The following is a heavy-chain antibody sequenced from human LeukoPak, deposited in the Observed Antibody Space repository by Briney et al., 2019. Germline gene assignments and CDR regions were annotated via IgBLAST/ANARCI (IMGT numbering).Heavy chain of an antibody. Sequence: GGSLRLSCAASGFTLSSYSMNWVRQAPGKGLEWVSSISSSSSYIYYADSVKGRFTISRDNAKNSLYLQMNSLRAEDTAVYYCAGTVVSAEAFDIWGQGTMVTV. V-gene: IGHV3-21*01. J-gene: IGHJ3*02. CDR3: AGTVVSAEAFDI. CDR2: ISSSSSYI. CDR1: GFTLSSYS. D-gene: IGHD4-23*01.